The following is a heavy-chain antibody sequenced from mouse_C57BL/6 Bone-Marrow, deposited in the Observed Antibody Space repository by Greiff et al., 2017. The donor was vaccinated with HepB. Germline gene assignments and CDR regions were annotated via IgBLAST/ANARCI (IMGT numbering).Heavy chain of an antibody. V-gene: IGHV6-3*01. Sequence: EVQGVESGGGLVQPGGSMKLSCVASGFTFSNYWMNWVRQSPEKGLEWVAQIRLKSDNYATHYAESVKGRFTISRDDSKSSVYLQMNNLRAEDTGIYYCTGIDYYGSSYGFAYWGQGTLVTVSA. CDR2: IRLKSDNYAT. D-gene: IGHD1-1*01. CDR1: GFTFSNYW. J-gene: IGHJ3*01. CDR3: TGIDYYGSSYGFAY.